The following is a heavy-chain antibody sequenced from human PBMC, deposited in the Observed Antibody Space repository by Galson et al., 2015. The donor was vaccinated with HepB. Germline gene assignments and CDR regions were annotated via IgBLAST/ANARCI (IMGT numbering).Heavy chain of an antibody. Sequence: SVKVSCKASGGTFSSYAISWVRQAPGQGLEWMGGIIPIFGTANYAQKLQGRVTITADESTSTAYMELSSLRSEDTAVYYCARDIVVVPAAMGVGWFDPWGQGTLVTVSS. D-gene: IGHD2-2*01. CDR1: GGTFSSYA. V-gene: IGHV1-69*13. CDR2: IIPIFGTA. J-gene: IGHJ5*02. CDR3: ARDIVVVPAAMGVGWFDP.